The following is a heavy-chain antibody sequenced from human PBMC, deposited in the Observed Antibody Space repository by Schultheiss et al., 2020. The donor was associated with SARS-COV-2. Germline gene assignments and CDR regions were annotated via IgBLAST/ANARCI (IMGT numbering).Heavy chain of an antibody. J-gene: IGHJ6*02. D-gene: IGHD6-25*01. V-gene: IGHV3-9*01. CDR2: ISWNSGSI. CDR1: GFTFDDYA. CDR3: AKDRQRSYYYGMDV. Sequence: GGSLRLSCAASGFTFDDYAMHWVRQAPGKGLEWVSGISWNSGSIGYADSVKGRFTISRDNAKNSLYLQMNSLRAEDTALYYCAKDRQRSYYYGMDVWGQGTTVTVSS.